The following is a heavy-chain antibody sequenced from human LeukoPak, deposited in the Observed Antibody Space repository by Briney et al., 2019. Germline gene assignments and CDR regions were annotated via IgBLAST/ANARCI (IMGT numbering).Heavy chain of an antibody. CDR3: AREDILTGYVTNWFDP. D-gene: IGHD3-9*01. CDR2: IIPILGIA. V-gene: IGHV1-69*04. CDR1: GGTFSSYA. J-gene: IGHJ5*02. Sequence: AVKVSCKASGGTFSSYAISWVRQAPGQGLEWMGRIIPILGIANYPQKFQGRVTITADKSTSTAYMELSSLRSEDTAVYYCAREDILTGYVTNWFDPWGQGTLVTVSS.